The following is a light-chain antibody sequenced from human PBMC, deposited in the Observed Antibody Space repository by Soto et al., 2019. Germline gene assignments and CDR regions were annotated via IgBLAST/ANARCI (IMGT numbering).Light chain of an antibody. J-gene: IGLJ2*01. CDR1: SSKIGSNT. CDR3: AAWDDSLNGPV. CDR2: SNN. V-gene: IGLV1-44*01. Sequence: QSVLTQPPSASGTPGQRVTLSCSGSSSKIGSNTVNWYQQLPGTAPKLLIYSNNQRPSGVPDRFSGSKSGTSASLAISGLQSEDEADYYCAAWDDSLNGPVFGGGTKLTVL.